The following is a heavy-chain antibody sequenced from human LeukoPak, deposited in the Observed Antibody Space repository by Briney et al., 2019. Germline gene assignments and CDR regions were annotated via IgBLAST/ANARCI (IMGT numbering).Heavy chain of an antibody. Sequence: GGSLRLSCAASGFTFSSYGMHWVRQAPGKGLEWVAFIRYDGSNKYYADSVKGRFTISRDNSKNTLYLQMNSLRVEDTAVYYCAKEMKWFGELAFDYWGQGTLVTVSS. D-gene: IGHD3-10*01. CDR2: IRYDGSNK. CDR3: AKEMKWFGELAFDY. V-gene: IGHV3-30*02. CDR1: GFTFSSYG. J-gene: IGHJ4*02.